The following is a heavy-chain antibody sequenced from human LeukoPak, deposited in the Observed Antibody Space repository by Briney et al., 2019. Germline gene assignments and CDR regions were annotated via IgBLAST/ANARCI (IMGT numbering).Heavy chain of an antibody. Sequence: SETLSLTCAVYGGSFNGYYWSWIRQPPGKGLEWIGEINHSGSTNYNPSLKSRVTISVDTSKNQFSLKLSSVTAADTAVYYCARRRGEYDAFDIWGQGTMVTVSS. CDR2: INHSGST. J-gene: IGHJ3*02. D-gene: IGHD2/OR15-2a*01. CDR1: GGSFNGYY. V-gene: IGHV4-34*01. CDR3: ARRRGEYDAFDI.